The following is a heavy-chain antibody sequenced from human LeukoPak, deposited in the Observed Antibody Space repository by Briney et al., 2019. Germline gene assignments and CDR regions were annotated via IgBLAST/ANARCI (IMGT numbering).Heavy chain of an antibody. J-gene: IGHJ6*03. CDR1: GYTFTGFY. CDR3: ARDLSREQLVGTYYYYMDV. Sequence: ASVKVSCKASGYTFTGFYIHWVRQAPGQGLEWMGGIIPIFGTANYAQKFQGRVTITADESTSTAYMELSSLRPEDTAVYYCARDLSREQLVGTYYYYMDVWGKGTTVTVSS. V-gene: IGHV1-69*13. D-gene: IGHD6-6*01. CDR2: IIPIFGTA.